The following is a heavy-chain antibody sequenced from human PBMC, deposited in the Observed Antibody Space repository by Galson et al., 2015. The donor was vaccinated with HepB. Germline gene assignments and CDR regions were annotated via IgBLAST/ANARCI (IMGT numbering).Heavy chain of an antibody. Sequence: SLRLSCAASGFTVSSKYMSWVRQAPGKGLEWVSVIYSGGGTYCADSVKGRFTISRDNSKNTLFLQMNSLRAEDTAVYYCAKDRGAVAGRRNLNWFDPWGQGTLVTVSS. CDR3: AKDRGAVAGRRNLNWFDP. J-gene: IGHJ5*02. V-gene: IGHV3-53*01. CDR1: GFTVSSKY. CDR2: IYSGGGT. D-gene: IGHD6-19*01.